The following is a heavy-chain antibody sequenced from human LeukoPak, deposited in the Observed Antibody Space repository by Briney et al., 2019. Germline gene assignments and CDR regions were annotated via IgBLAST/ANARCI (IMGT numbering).Heavy chain of an antibody. D-gene: IGHD3-22*01. CDR1: GFTLSSHP. CDR3: ARDASHFDGSGYFHNYYYGMDV. Sequence: TGGSLRLSCAASGFTLSSHPMNWVRQAPGKGLEWVSYIGNDGRMMYYAASVKGRFTISRDSAKNSLYLQMNSLGADDTAVYYCARDASHFDGSGYFHNYYYGMDVWGQGTTVTVSS. CDR2: IGNDGRMM. V-gene: IGHV3-48*03. J-gene: IGHJ6*02.